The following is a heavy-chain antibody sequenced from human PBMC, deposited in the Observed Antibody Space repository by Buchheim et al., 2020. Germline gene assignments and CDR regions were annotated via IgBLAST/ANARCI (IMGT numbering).Heavy chain of an antibody. Sequence: QVQLVESGGGVVQPGRSLRLSSAASGFTFSSYAMHWVRQAPGKGLEWVAVISYDGSNKYYADSVKGRFTISRANSKNTLYLQMNSLRAEDTAVYYCARDGEWLDYYYYYGMDVWGQGTT. CDR3: ARDGEWLDYYYYYGMDV. V-gene: IGHV3-30-3*01. CDR1: GFTFSSYA. J-gene: IGHJ6*02. CDR2: ISYDGSNK. D-gene: IGHD3-10*01.